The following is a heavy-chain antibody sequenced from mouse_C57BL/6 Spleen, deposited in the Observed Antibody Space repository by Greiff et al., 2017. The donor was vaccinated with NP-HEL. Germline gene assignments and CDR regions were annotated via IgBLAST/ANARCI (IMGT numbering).Heavy chain of an antibody. Sequence: QVQLQQPGSELVKPGASVKLSCKASGYTFTSYWMHWVKQRPGQGLEWIGNINPSNGGTNYNEKFKSKATLTVDKSSSTAYMQLSSLTSEDSAVYYCARSRHWDVWFAYWGQGTLVTVSA. CDR1: GYTFTSYW. D-gene: IGHD4-1*01. CDR3: ARSRHWDVWFAY. J-gene: IGHJ3*01. V-gene: IGHV1-53*01. CDR2: INPSNGGT.